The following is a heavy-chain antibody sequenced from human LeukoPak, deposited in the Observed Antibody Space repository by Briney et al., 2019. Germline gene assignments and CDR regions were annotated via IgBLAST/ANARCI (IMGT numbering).Heavy chain of an antibody. V-gene: IGHV3-53*01. CDR3: ASQVVPAAIFDY. CDR1: GFTVSSNY. J-gene: IGHJ4*02. CDR2: IYSGGST. Sequence: GGSLRLSCAASGFTVSSNYMSWVRQAPGKGLEWVSAIYSGGSTYYADSVKGRFTISRDNSKNTLYLQMNSLRAEDTAVYYCASQVVPAAIFDYWGQGTLVTVSS. D-gene: IGHD2-2*01.